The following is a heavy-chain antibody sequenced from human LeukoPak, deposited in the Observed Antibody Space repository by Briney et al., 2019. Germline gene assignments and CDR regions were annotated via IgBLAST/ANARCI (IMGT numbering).Heavy chain of an antibody. D-gene: IGHD3-3*01. CDR2: INPNSGGT. CDR3: AGVDFWSAEGGLDY. CDR1: GYTFTGYY. J-gene: IGHJ4*02. V-gene: IGHV1-2*02. Sequence: ASVKVSCKASGYTFTGYYMHWVRQAPGQGLEWMGWINPNSGGTNYAQKFQGRVTMTRDTSISTAYMELSRLRSDDTAVYYCAGVDFWSAEGGLDYWGQGTLVTVSS.